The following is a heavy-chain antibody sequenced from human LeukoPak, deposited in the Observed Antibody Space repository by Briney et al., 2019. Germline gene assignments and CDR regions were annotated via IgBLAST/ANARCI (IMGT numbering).Heavy chain of an antibody. D-gene: IGHD2-2*01. CDR3: ARDPNCSSTGCYKYFQH. V-gene: IGHV3-30-3*01. CDR2: ISYDGSNK. CDR1: GFTFSSYA. J-gene: IGHJ1*01. Sequence: PGGSLRLSCAASGFTFSSYAMHWVRQAPGKGLEWVAVISYDGSNKYYADSVEGRFTISRDNSKNTLHLQMNSLRAEDTAVYYCARDPNCSSTGCYKYFQHWGQGTLVTVSS.